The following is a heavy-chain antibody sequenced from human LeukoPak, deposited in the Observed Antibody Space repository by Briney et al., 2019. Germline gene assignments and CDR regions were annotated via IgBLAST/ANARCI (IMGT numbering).Heavy chain of an antibody. V-gene: IGHV3-23*01. J-gene: IGHJ4*02. CDR2: ISGSGGST. Sequence: GGSLRLSCAASGFTFGSYAMSWVRQAPGKGLEWVSAISGSGGSTYYADSMKGRFTISRDNSKNTLYLQMNSLRAEDTAVYYCAGPRDYGDYNYWGQGTLVTVSS. D-gene: IGHD4-17*01. CDR1: GFTFGSYA. CDR3: AGPRDYGDYNY.